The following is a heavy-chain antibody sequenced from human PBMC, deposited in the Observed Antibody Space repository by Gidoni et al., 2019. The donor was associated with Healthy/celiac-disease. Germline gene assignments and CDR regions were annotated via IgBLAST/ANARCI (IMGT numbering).Heavy chain of an antibody. V-gene: IGHV1-46*01. J-gene: IGHJ5*02. CDR2: INPSGGST. Sequence: QVQLVQSGAEVKKPGASVKVSCKASGYTFTSYYMHWVRQAPGQGLEWMGIINPSGGSTSYAQKFQGRVTMTRDTSTSTVYMELSSLRSEDTAVYYCARGGHYYGSGSYYGNWFDPWGQGTLVTVSS. D-gene: IGHD3-10*01. CDR3: ARGGHYYGSGSYYGNWFDP. CDR1: GYTFTSYY.